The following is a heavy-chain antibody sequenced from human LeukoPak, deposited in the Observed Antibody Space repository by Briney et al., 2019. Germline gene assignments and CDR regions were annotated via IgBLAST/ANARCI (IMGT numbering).Heavy chain of an antibody. V-gene: IGHV3-48*01. CDR2: ISSSSSPI. J-gene: IGHJ4*02. CDR3: AKLGPGYNVGYFDY. D-gene: IGHD1-14*01. CDR1: GFTLSNYN. Sequence: GGSLRLSCAASGFTLSNYNMNWVRQAPGKGLEWVSYISSSSSPIYYADSVKGRFTISRDNSKNTLYLQMNSLRAGDTAVYYCAKLGPGYNVGYFDYWGQGTLVTVSS.